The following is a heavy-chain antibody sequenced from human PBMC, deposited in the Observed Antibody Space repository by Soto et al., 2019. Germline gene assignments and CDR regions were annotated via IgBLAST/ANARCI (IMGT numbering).Heavy chain of an antibody. CDR2: IIPIFGTA. CDR1: GGTFSSYA. Sequence: SVKVSCKASGGTFSSYAISWVRQAPGQGLEWMGGIIPIFGTANYAQKFQGRVTITADESTSTAYMELSSLRSEDTAVYYCAASGYSYGRYYYGMDVWGQGITVTVYS. CDR3: AASGYSYGRYYYGMDV. V-gene: IGHV1-69*13. J-gene: IGHJ6*02. D-gene: IGHD5-18*01.